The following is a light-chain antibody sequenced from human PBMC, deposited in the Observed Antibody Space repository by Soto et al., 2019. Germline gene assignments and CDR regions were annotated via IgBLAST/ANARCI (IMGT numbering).Light chain of an antibody. Sequence: DIQMTQSPSSLSAFVGDRVTITCRASQSIGNFLNWYQQRPGKAPELLIYAASNLQSGVPSRFSGSGSGTAFHLTIRSLRPADFATYYCQQTYSTWTFGQGTRVEIK. J-gene: IGKJ1*01. CDR3: QQTYSTWT. CDR2: AAS. V-gene: IGKV1-39*01. CDR1: QSIGNF.